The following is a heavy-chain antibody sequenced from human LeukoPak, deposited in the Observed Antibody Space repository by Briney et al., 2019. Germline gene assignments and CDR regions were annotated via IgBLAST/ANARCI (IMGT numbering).Heavy chain of an antibody. CDR2: ISYDGSNK. J-gene: IGHJ4*02. Sequence: GGSLRLSCAASGFTFSSYAMHWVRQAPGKGLEWVAVISYDGSNKYYADSVKGRFTISRDNSKNTLYLQMNSLRAEDTAVYYCARVDCSGGSCYPNPAFDYWGQGTLVTVSS. CDR3: ARVDCSGGSCYPNPAFDY. D-gene: IGHD2-15*01. V-gene: IGHV3-30-3*01. CDR1: GFTFSSYA.